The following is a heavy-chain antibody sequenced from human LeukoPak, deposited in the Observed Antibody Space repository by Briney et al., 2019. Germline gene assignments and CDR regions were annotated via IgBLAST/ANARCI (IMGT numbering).Heavy chain of an antibody. CDR2: INPSGGST. Sequence: ASVKVSCKASGYTFTSYYIHGVRQAPGQGLEWMGMINPSGGSTTYAQKFQGRVTMTRDMSTSTVYMQLSSLRSEDTAVYYCARTTEGGYTYDYFYYYYMDVWGKGTTVTISS. D-gene: IGHD5-18*01. CDR1: GYTFTSYY. V-gene: IGHV1-46*01. CDR3: ARTTEGGYTYDYFYYYYMDV. J-gene: IGHJ6*03.